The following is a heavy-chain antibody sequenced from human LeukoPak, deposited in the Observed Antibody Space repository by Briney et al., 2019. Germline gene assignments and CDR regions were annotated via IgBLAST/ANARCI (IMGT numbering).Heavy chain of an antibody. CDR1: GYSFTSYW. CDR2: IYPGDSDT. J-gene: IGHJ4*02. CDR3: ARQAYSSGWAIDH. V-gene: IGHV5-51*01. D-gene: IGHD6-19*01. Sequence: GESLQISCKGSGYSFTSYWIGWVRQMPGKGLEWMGIIYPGDSDTRYSPSFQGQVTISADKSISTAYLQWSSLKASDTAMYYCARQAYSSGWAIDHWGQGTLVTVSS.